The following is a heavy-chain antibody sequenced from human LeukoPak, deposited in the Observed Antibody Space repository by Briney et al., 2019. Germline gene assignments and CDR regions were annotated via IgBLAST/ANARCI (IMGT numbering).Heavy chain of an antibody. CDR3: ARIGGGSWRNPGYWFDP. Sequence: SETLSLTCAVSGASISSASDYWGWIRPPPGKGLEWLGSIYYGGSTYDNPSLRSRVTISVDTSKNQFSLKLTSVTAADTAVYYCARIGGGSWRNPGYWFDPWGQGNLVTVSS. CDR1: GASISSASDY. D-gene: IGHD2-15*01. J-gene: IGHJ5*02. CDR2: IYYGGST. V-gene: IGHV4-39*01.